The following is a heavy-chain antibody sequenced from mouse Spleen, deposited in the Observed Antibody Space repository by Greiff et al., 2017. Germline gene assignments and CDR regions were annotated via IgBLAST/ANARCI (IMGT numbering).Heavy chain of an antibody. CDR3: ARAIYYDYDGYWYFDV. D-gene: IGHD2-4*01. V-gene: IGHV7-1*01. J-gene: IGHJ1*01. Sequence: EVNVVESGGGLVQSGRSLRLSCATSGFTFSDFYMEWVRQAPGKGLEWIAASRNKANDYTTEYSASVKGRFIVSRDTSQSILYLQMNALRAEDTAIYYCARAIYYDYDGYWYFDVWGAGTTVTVSS. CDR1: GFTFSDFY. CDR2: SRNKANDYTT.